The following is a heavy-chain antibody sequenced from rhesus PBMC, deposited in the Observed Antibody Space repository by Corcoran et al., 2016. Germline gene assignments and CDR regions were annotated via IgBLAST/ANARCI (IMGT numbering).Heavy chain of an antibody. CDR1: GFTCSNYW. D-gene: IGHD3-16*01. Sequence: EVQLVESGGGLVQPGGSLRLSCAASGFTCSNYWMSWVRQAPGKGLDWVCPIKNNADVGTAAYAESVKGRFTISIDDSKNTLYLQMNSLKTEDTAVYYCTTSGGSYYYFDYWGQGVLVTVSS. CDR3: TTSGGSYYYFDY. J-gene: IGHJ4*01. CDR2: IKNNADVGTA. V-gene: IGHV3-16*02.